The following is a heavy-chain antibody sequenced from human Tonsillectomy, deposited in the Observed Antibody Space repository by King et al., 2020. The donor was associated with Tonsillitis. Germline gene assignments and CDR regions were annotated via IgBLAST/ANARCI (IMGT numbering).Heavy chain of an antibody. V-gene: IGHV3-30*04. CDR3: AREPDCSSTSCYQYFHH. J-gene: IGHJ1*01. D-gene: IGHD2-2*01. CDR1: GFTFSSYA. CDR2: ISYDGSNK. Sequence: VQLVESGGGVVQPGRSLRLSCAASGFTFSSYAMHWVRQAPAKGLEWVAVISYDGSNKYSADSVKGRFTISRDNSKNTLYLQMNSLRAEDTAVYYCAREPDCSSTSCYQYFHHWGQGTLVTVSS.